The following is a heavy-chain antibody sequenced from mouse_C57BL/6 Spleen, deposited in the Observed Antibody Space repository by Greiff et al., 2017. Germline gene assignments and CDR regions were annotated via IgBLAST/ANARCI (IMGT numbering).Heavy chain of an antibody. Sequence: VQLQQPGAELVIPGASVKLSCKASGYTFTSYWMHWVKQRPGQGLEWIGEIDPSDSYTNYNQKFKGKSTLTVDKSSITAYMQLSSLTSEDSAVYYCARSGGSSYYYAMDYWGQGTSVTVSS. CDR1: GYTFTSYW. CDR3: ARSGGSSYYYAMDY. V-gene: IGHV1-69*01. D-gene: IGHD1-1*01. CDR2: IDPSDSYT. J-gene: IGHJ4*01.